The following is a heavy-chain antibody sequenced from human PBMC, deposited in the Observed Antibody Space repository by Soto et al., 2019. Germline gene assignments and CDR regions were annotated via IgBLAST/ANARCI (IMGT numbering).Heavy chain of an antibody. CDR2: IIPIFGTA. CDR1: GYSFTGYS. J-gene: IGHJ4*02. V-gene: IGHV1-69*13. Sequence: ASVKVSCKASGYSFTGYSMHWVRQAPGQGLEWMGGIIPIFGTANYAQKFQGRVTITADESTSTAYMELSSLRSEDTAVYYCASTGRETAMDPFDYWGQGTLVTVSS. D-gene: IGHD5-18*01. CDR3: ASTGRETAMDPFDY.